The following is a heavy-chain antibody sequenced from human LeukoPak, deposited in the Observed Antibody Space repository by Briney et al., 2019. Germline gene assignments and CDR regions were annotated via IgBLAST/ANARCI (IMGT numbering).Heavy chain of an antibody. CDR1: GFTFSSYA. CDR2: ISYDGSNK. D-gene: IGHD3-10*01. J-gene: IGHJ4*02. Sequence: GGSLRLSCAASGFTFSSYAMHWVRQAPGKGLEWVAVISYDGSNKYYADSVKGRFTISRDNSKNTLYLQMNSLRAEDTAVYYCARVGVRGVTRLDYWGQGTLVTVSS. V-gene: IGHV3-30*07. CDR3: ARVGVRGVTRLDY.